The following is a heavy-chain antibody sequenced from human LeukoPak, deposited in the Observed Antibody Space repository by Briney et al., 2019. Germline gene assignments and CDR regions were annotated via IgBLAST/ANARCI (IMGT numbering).Heavy chain of an antibody. Sequence: ASVKVSCKASGYTFTSYGISWVRQAPGQGLEWMGWISAYNGNTNYAQKLQGRVTMTTDTSTSTAYMELRSLRSDDTDVYYCGRARGNAARPLGWFDPGGQGTLVTVSS. CDR2: ISAYNGNT. CDR3: GRARGNAARPLGWFDP. D-gene: IGHD6-6*01. J-gene: IGHJ5*02. CDR1: GYTFTSYG. V-gene: IGHV1-18*01.